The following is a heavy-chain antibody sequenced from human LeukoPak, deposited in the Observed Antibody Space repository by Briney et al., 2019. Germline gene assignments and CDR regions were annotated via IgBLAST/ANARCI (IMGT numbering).Heavy chain of an antibody. CDR2: ISSSSGTL. CDR3: AKSETGSYYNLLY. Sequence: PGGSLRLSCAASGFTFSRHWMHWVRQAPGKGLEWVSYISSSSGTLYYAGSVKGRFTISRDNSKNTVYLQMNSLRAEDTAVYYCAKSETGSYYNLLYWGQGTLVTVSS. V-gene: IGHV3-48*01. J-gene: IGHJ4*02. CDR1: GFTFSRHW. D-gene: IGHD3-10*01.